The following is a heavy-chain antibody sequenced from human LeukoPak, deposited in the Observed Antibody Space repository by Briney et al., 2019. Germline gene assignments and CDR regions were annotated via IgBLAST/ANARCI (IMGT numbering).Heavy chain of an antibody. D-gene: IGHD6-13*01. CDR1: GFTFSSYS. CDR2: ISSSSSYI. Sequence: MTGGSLRLSCAASGFTFSSYSINWVRQAPGKGLEWVSSISSSSSYIYYADSVKGRFTISRDNAKNSLYLQMNSLRAEDTAVYYCARDFSSSWYIGYYYYYYMDVWGKGTTVTISS. J-gene: IGHJ6*03. V-gene: IGHV3-21*01. CDR3: ARDFSSSWYIGYYYYYYMDV.